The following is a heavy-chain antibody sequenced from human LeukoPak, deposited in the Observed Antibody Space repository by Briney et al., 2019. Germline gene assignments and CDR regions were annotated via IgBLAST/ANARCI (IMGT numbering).Heavy chain of an antibody. CDR3: ARGFEWSRRCGFDP. V-gene: IGHV3-23*01. Sequence: GGSLRLSCAASGFTFSSYAMSWVRQAPGKGLEWVSAISGSGGSTYYADSVKGRFTISRDNSKNTLYLQMNSLRAEDTAVYYCARGFEWSRRCGFDPWGQGTLVTVSS. CDR1: GFTFSSYA. D-gene: IGHD3-9*01. CDR2: ISGSGGST. J-gene: IGHJ5*02.